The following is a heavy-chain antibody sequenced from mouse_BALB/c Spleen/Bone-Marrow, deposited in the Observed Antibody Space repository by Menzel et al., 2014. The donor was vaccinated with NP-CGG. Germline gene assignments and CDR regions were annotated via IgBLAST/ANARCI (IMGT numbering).Heavy chain of an antibody. Sequence: QVQLKESGPGLVAPSQSLSITCTVSGFSLTNYGVHWVRQPPGKGLEWLGLIWAGGSTNYNSALMSRLSISKDNSKSQVFLKMNSLQTDDTAMYYCARKDYGSRGGYLDVWGAGTTVTVSS. D-gene: IGHD1-1*01. CDR3: ARKDYGSRGGYLDV. CDR2: IWAGGST. J-gene: IGHJ1*01. CDR1: GFSLTNYG. V-gene: IGHV2-9*02.